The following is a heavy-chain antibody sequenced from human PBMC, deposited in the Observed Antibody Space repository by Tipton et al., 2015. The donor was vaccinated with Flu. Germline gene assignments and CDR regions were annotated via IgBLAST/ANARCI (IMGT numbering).Heavy chain of an antibody. Sequence: SLRLSCVASGFTFSSYAMSWVRQVPGKGLEWVSVISGSGGSTYYADSVKGRFTISRDNSKTTLYLQMNSLRVEDTAVYYCARDRVVGAAEGYSYYYYGMGDEGQGTTVSVS. CDR2: ISGSGGST. D-gene: IGHD2-15*01. CDR1: GFTFSSYA. CDR3: ARDRVVGAAEGYSYYYYGMGD. V-gene: IGHV3-23*01. J-gene: IGHJ6*02.